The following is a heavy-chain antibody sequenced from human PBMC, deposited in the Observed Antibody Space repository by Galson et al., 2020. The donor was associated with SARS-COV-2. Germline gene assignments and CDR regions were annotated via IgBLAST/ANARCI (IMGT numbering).Heavy chain of an antibody. V-gene: IGHV3-30*18. Sequence: GGSLRLSCAASGFTFSSYGMHWVRQAPGKGLEWVAVISYDGSNKYYADSVKGRFTISRDNSKNTLYLQMNSLRAEDTAVYYCAKALRFLEWLPPHYYYGMDVWGQGTTVTVSS. CDR2: ISYDGSNK. CDR1: GFTFSSYG. J-gene: IGHJ6*02. D-gene: IGHD3-3*01. CDR3: AKALRFLEWLPPHYYYGMDV.